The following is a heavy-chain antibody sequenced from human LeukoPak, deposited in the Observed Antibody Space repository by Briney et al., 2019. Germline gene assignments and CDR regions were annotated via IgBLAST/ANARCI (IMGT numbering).Heavy chain of an antibody. CDR1: GGSISSHY. D-gene: IGHD3-22*01. CDR2: IYYSGST. Sequence: SETLSLTCTVSGGSISSHYWSWIRQPPGKGLEWIGYIYYSGSTNYNPSLKSRLTISVDASKNQFSLNLRSLTAADTAVYYCARGRQEVSMIVVVMTAVSYYLDVWGKGTTVTVS. CDR3: ARGRQEVSMIVVVMTAVSYYLDV. V-gene: IGHV4-59*11. J-gene: IGHJ6*03.